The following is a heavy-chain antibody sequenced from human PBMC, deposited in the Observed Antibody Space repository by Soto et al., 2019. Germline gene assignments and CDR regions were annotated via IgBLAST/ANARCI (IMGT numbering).Heavy chain of an antibody. CDR2: INHSGSS. D-gene: IGHD2-2*01. CDR3: ARDKIPGLYAY. V-gene: IGHV4-34*01. CDR1: GGSFSGYD. J-gene: IGHJ4*02. Sequence: ASETLSLTCAVYGGSFSGYDWTWIRQPPGTGLEWIGEINHSGSSNYNPSLKSRVTISVDTSKNQFSLKLTSVTAADTAVYYCARDKIPGLYAYWGQGTLVTVSS.